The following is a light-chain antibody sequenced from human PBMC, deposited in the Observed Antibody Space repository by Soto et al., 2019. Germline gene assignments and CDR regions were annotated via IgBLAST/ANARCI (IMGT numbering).Light chain of an antibody. Sequence: SYVVTQPPSVSVAPGKTATVTCGGDNIGSKSGNWYYQRPGQAPFLVMYYDRHRPSGIPERFSGSNSGNTSTLTISRVEDGDEFDYDCQVCDSSSDHPVVFGVGNKLTVL. V-gene: IGLV3-21*04. CDR3: QVCDSSSDHPVV. CDR1: NIGSKS. CDR2: YDR. J-gene: IGLJ2*01.